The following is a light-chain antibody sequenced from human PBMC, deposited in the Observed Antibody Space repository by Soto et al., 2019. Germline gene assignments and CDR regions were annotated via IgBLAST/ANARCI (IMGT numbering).Light chain of an antibody. J-gene: IGLJ2*01. CDR3: QAWDSSTAPRVV. V-gene: IGLV3-1*01. CDR1: KLGDKY. CDR2: QDS. Sequence: SYGLTQPPSVSVSPGQTASITCSGDKLGDKYACWYQQKPGQSPVLVIYQDSKRPSGIPERFSGSNSGNTATLTISGTQAMDEADYYCQAWDSSTAPRVVFGGGTKLTVL.